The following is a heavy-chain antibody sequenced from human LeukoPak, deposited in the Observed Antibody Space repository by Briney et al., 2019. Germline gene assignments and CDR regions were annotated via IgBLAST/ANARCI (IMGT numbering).Heavy chain of an antibody. J-gene: IGHJ4*02. Sequence: SGGSLRLSCAASGFTFSNYAMHWVRQAPGKGLEWVANIKQDGSEKYYVDSVKGRFTISRDNAKNSLYLQMNSLRAEDTAVYYCARRRYSGSSQHFDYWGQGTLVTVSS. CDR2: IKQDGSEK. V-gene: IGHV3-7*01. CDR3: ARRRYSGSSQHFDY. CDR1: GFTFSNYA. D-gene: IGHD1-26*01.